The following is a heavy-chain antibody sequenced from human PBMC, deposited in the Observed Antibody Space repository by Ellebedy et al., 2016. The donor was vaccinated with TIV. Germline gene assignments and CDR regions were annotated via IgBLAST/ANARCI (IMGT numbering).Heavy chain of an antibody. CDR3: ARSGELDS. CDR2: IRQDGSRV. J-gene: IGHJ4*02. V-gene: IGHV3-7*01. Sequence: PGGSLRLSCAASGFTFSSYWMTWVRQAPGKGLEWVANIRQDGSRVNYVDSVKGRFTISRDNAKNSLHLQMNGLRAEDTAVYYCARSGELDSWGQGTLVTVSS. D-gene: IGHD1-26*01. CDR1: GFTFSSYW.